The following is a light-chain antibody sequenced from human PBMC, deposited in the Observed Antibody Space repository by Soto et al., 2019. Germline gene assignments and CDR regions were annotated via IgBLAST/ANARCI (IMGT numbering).Light chain of an antibody. CDR3: QQYGNSLPT. J-gene: IGKJ5*01. Sequence: SQVTQSPSTLSASVGDIVTMTCRASQSISNWLAWYQQQPGKAPNVLIYKASNLKSGVPSRFSGSGSGTEFTLTVSSLQPEDFAAYYCQQYGNSLPTFGQGTRLEIK. CDR1: QSISNW. CDR2: KAS. V-gene: IGKV1-5*03.